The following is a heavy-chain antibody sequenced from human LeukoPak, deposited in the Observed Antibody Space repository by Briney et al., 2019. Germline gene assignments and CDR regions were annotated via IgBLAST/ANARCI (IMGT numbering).Heavy chain of an antibody. J-gene: IGHJ4*02. Sequence: PSETLSLTCAVYGGSFSGYYWTWIRQAPGKGLEWVGEINHSGSTNYNPSLKSRVTISVDTSKNQFSLKLRSVTAADTAVYYCARVSGYDWESFYDYWGQGTLVTVSS. CDR3: ARVSGYDWESFYDY. V-gene: IGHV4-34*01. CDR1: GGSFSGYY. D-gene: IGHD5-12*01. CDR2: INHSGST.